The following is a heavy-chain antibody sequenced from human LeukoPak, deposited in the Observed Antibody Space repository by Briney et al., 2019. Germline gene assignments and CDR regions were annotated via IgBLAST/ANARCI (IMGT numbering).Heavy chain of an antibody. J-gene: IGHJ3*02. D-gene: IGHD1-26*01. CDR3: ARVRVGALDDALDI. Sequence: ASVEVSCKASEYPFTGYYMRWVRRAPGQGLEWMGWINPKSGGTSYAQKFQGRVTMTRDTSISTAYMELSRMTSDDTAVYYCARVRVGALDDALDIWGQGTMVTVSS. V-gene: IGHV1-2*02. CDR1: EYPFTGYY. CDR2: INPKSGGT.